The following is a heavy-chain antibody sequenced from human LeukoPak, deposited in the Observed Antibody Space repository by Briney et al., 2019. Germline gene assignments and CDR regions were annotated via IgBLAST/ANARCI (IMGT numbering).Heavy chain of an antibody. CDR3: AKDTAILTGYYSFDY. CDR1: GFTFSSYA. J-gene: IGHJ4*02. V-gene: IGHV3-23*01. D-gene: IGHD3-9*01. CDR2: ISGSAANT. Sequence: GGSLRLSCAASGFTFSSYAMSWVRQAPGKRLEWVSAISGSAANTHYAESVKGRFTISRDNSKSTLYLQMNSLRAEDTAVYYCAKDTAILTGYYSFDYWGQGILVTVSS.